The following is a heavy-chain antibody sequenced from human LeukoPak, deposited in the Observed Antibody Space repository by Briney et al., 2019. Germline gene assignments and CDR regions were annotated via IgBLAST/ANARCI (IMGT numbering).Heavy chain of an antibody. CDR2: IYSGGST. V-gene: IGHV3-53*01. CDR1: GFTVSSNY. J-gene: IGHJ4*02. Sequence: GGSLRLSCAASGFTVSSNYMTWVRQAPGKRLEWVPVIYSGGSTYYADSVKGRFTISRDESKNTLYLQMNSLRAEDTAVYYCASGLPPGIIDYWGQGTLVTVSS. D-gene: IGHD1-14*01. CDR3: ASGLPPGIIDY.